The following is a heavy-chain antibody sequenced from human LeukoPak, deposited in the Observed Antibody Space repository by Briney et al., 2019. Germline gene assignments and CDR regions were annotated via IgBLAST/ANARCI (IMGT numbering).Heavy chain of an antibody. V-gene: IGHV5-51*01. CDR3: ARGCCSGGRCLDASDI. J-gene: IGHJ3*02. CDR1: GSSITNYW. Sequence: SQNISSTGSGSSITNYWIGWVRHIPRKRLELMWIIYPGDSDTRYSPSWQGQVTIAADKSIRTAYLQWGSLKASDTAMYYCARGCCSGGRCLDASDIGGRETMVTVSS. CDR2: IYPGDSDT. D-gene: IGHD2-15*01.